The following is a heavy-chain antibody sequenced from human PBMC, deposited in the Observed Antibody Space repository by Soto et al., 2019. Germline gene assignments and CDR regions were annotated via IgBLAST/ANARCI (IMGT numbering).Heavy chain of an antibody. V-gene: IGHV4-59*01. J-gene: IGHJ5*02. CDR2: ITPGGHT. D-gene: IGHD3-10*01. Sequence: QVKLQESGPGLVKPSETLSLTCAVSGGSFGNYLLNWIRQSQEKGLEWIGFITPGGHTHYSPSLESPVTIAVDTSKKQFSLRMTAVTTADTAVYYCARDGGVEGVSTWVGPWCKGTLVTVAS. CDR3: ARDGGVEGVSTWVGP. CDR1: GGSFGNYL.